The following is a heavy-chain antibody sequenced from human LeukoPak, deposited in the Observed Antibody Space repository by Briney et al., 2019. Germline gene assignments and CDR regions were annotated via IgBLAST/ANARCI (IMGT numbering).Heavy chain of an antibody. CDR1: GFTFGDYA. V-gene: IGHV3-48*02. J-gene: IGHJ4*02. CDR3: ARDYNYYGSGNRFDY. D-gene: IGHD3-10*01. Sequence: GGSLRLSCTASGFTFGDYAMTWVRQAQGKGLEWVSYISSSSSTIYYADSVKGRFTISRDNAKNSLYLQMNSLRDEDTAVYYCARDYNYYGSGNRFDYWGQGTLVTVSS. CDR2: ISSSSSTI.